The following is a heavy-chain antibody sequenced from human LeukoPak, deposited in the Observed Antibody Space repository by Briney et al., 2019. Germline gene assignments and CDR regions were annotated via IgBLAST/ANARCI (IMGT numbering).Heavy chain of an antibody. CDR3: ARGGGDL. Sequence: SETLSLTCTVSGGSISSSSYYWGWIRQPPGKGLEWIGSIYYSGSTYYNPSLKSRVTISVDTSKNQFSLKLSSVTAADTAVYYCARGGGDLWGQGTLVTVSS. CDR2: IYYSGST. J-gene: IGHJ4*02. CDR1: GGSISSSSYY. V-gene: IGHV4-39*07. D-gene: IGHD3-16*01.